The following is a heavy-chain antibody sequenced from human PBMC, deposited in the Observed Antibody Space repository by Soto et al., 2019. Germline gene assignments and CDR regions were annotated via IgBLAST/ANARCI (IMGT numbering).Heavy chain of an antibody. CDR3: ARGVSCTNGVCYTCDY. CDR2: IWFDGSNK. D-gene: IGHD2-8*01. Sequence: PGGSLRLSCAVSGFTFSSDCMHWVRQAPGKGLQWVAVIWFDGSNKYYADSVKGRFTISRDNSKNTLYLQMNSLRAEDTAVYYCARGVSCTNGVCYTCDYWGQGTLVTVSS. CDR1: GFTFSSDC. V-gene: IGHV3-33*01. J-gene: IGHJ4*02.